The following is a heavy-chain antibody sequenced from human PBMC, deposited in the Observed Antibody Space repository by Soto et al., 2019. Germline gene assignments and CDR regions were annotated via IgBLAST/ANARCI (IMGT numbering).Heavy chain of an antibody. CDR2: ISYDGENQ. CDR1: GFSFSHYA. J-gene: IGHJ5*02. V-gene: IGHV3-30*04. D-gene: IGHD3-10*01. CDR3: VSPHSESSNAFDL. Sequence: QRQLVESGGGVVQPGRSLRLSCAASGFSFSHYAMHWVRQPPGKGLEWVALISYDGENQYFTDSVRGRFTISRDNSTTAVYLEMNDLRLDDTATYYCVSPHSESSNAFDLWGQGTLVTVSS.